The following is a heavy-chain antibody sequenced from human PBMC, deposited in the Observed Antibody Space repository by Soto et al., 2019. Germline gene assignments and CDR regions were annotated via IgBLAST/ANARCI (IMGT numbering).Heavy chain of an antibody. CDR1: GFTFDDYT. J-gene: IGHJ2*01. D-gene: IGHD6-13*01. CDR3: AKESSSSWSNWYFDL. V-gene: IGHV3-43*01. CDR2: ISWDGGST. Sequence: EVQLVESGGVVVQPGGSLRLSCAASGFTFDDYTMHWVRQATGKGLEWVSLISWDGGSTYYADSVRGRFTISRDNSKNSLYLQMNSLRTEDTALYYCAKESSSSWSNWYFDLWGRGTLVTVSS.